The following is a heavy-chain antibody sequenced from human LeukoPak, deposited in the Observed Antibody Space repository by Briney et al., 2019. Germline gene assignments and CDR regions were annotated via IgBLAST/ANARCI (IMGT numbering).Heavy chain of an antibody. D-gene: IGHD6-13*01. Sequence: ASVKVSCKASGYTFTSYAMNWVRQAPGQRLEWMGWINAGNSNTKSSQKFQDRVTITRDTSASTVYMELSSLRSEDTAVYYCARARHRLYSPSWAMDVWGQGTTVTVSS. CDR3: ARARHRLYSPSWAMDV. V-gene: IGHV1-3*01. J-gene: IGHJ6*02. CDR1: GYTFTSYA. CDR2: INAGNSNT.